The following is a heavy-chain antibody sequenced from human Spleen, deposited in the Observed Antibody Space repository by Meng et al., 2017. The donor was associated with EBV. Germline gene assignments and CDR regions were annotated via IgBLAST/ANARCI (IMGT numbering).Heavy chain of an antibody. CDR3: ARAQVRGVSAFDY. Sequence: MQVQAVAPAAVKPSAPLSLPCSVSGAAASGGGHNWGWSRQPPGKGLEWIAYMYYSGNTNYNPSLRSRVTTSVDTSKNQFSLKLKSVTAADTAVYYCARAQVRGVSAFDYWGQGTLVTVSS. CDR1: GAAASGGGHN. D-gene: IGHD3-10*01. J-gene: IGHJ4*02. V-gene: IGHV4-61*08. CDR2: MYYSGNT.